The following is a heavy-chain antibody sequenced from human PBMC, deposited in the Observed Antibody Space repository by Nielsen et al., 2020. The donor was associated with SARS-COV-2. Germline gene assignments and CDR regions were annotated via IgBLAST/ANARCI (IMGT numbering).Heavy chain of an antibody. CDR2: ISGGDDST. Sequence: GVLKISCAASGFTFNNYHMSWVRQAPEKGLEWVSSISGGDDSTYYADSVKGRFTISRDNSKNTLYLQMNSLRAEDTAVYYCAKHRWGHFYDSIDYWGQGNLVTVSS. J-gene: IGHJ4*02. D-gene: IGHD3-22*01. CDR1: GFTFNNYH. CDR3: AKHRWGHFYDSIDY. V-gene: IGHV3-23*01.